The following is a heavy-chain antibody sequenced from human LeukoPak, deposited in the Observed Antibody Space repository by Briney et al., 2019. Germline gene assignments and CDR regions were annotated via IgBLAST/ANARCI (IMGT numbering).Heavy chain of an antibody. CDR3: ARVGVGYCSGGSCYSSFSYYYYMDV. CDR2: IYYSGST. V-gene: IGHV4-59*08. CDR1: GGSISSYY. J-gene: IGHJ6*03. D-gene: IGHD2-15*01. Sequence: SETLSLTCTVSGGSISSYYWSWIRQPPGKGLVWIGYIYYSGSTNYNPSLKSRVTISVDTSKNQFSLKLSSVTAADTAVYYCARVGVGYCSGGSCYSSFSYYYYMDVWGKGTTVTVSS.